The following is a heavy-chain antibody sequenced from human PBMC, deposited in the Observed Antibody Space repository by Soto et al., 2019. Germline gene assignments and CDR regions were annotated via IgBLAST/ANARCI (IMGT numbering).Heavy chain of an antibody. J-gene: IGHJ4*02. Sequence: ASVKVSCKASGYTFTGYYMHWVRQAPGQGLEWMGWINPNSGGTNYAQKFQGWVTMTRDTSISTAYMELSRLRSDDTAVYYCARGMALGDYVGYFDYWGQGTLVTVSS. CDR1: GYTFTGYY. D-gene: IGHD4-17*01. V-gene: IGHV1-2*04. CDR2: INPNSGGT. CDR3: ARGMALGDYVGYFDY.